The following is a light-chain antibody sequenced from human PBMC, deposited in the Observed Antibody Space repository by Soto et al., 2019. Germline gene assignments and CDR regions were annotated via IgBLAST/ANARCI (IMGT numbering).Light chain of an antibody. V-gene: IGLV2-14*01. Sequence: QPGLTQPASVSGSPAQSMTIYCTGTSSDVGGYNYVSWYQQHPDKAPKLMIYEVSNRPSGVSNRFSVSKSGNTASLTISGLQAEDEADYFCSSYTSSSTLYVFGTGTKVTVL. J-gene: IGLJ1*01. CDR2: EVS. CDR3: SSYTSSSTLYV. CDR1: SSDVGGYNY.